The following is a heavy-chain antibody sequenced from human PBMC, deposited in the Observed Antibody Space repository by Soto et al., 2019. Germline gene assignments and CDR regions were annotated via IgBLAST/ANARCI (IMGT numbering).Heavy chain of an antibody. CDR1: GDSISSSNW. CDR3: ARVRQYCSATSCYLDP. J-gene: IGHJ5*02. V-gene: IGHV4-4*02. CDR2: IHHRGTT. Sequence: SETLSLTCGVSGDSISSSNWWHWVRQSPGKGLEWIGEIHHRGTTNYNPSLKSRVAISVDKSKNQFSLKLNSVTAADTAVYYCARVRQYCSATSCYLDPWGRGTLVTVS. D-gene: IGHD2-2*01.